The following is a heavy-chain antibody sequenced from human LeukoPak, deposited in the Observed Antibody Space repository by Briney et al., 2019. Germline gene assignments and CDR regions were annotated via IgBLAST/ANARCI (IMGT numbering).Heavy chain of an antibody. V-gene: IGHV4-39*07. J-gene: IGHJ6*03. CDR2: IYYSGST. CDR3: ARQRGLWFGELLPYYMDV. Sequence: SETLSLTCTASGGSISSSSYYWGWIRQPPGKGLEWIGSIYYSGSTYYNPSLKSRVTISVDTSKNQFSLKLSSVTAADTAVYYCARQRGLWFGELLPYYMDVWGKGTTVTVSS. D-gene: IGHD3-10*01. CDR1: GGSISSSSYY.